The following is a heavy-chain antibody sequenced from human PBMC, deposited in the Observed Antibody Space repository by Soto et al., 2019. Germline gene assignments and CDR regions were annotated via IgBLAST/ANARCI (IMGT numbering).Heavy chain of an antibody. V-gene: IGHV4-39*01. CDR2: IYYSGST. CDR3: ARMPRRAAARFPMAQPY. J-gene: IGHJ4*02. Sequence: SETLSLTCTVSGGSISSSSYYWGWIRQPPGKGLEWIGSIYYSGSTYYNPSLKSRVTISVDTSKNQFSLKLSSVTAADTAVYYCARMPRRAAARFPMAQPYWGQGTLVTVSS. D-gene: IGHD6-6*01. CDR1: GGSISSSSYY.